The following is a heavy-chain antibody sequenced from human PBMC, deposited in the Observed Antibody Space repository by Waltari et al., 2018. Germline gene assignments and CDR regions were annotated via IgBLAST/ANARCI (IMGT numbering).Heavy chain of an antibody. J-gene: IGHJ5*02. CDR2: IYTSGST. CDR3: ARGALSGYCSSTSCQHWFDP. V-gene: IGHV4-4*07. Sequence: QVQLQESGPGLVKPSETLSLTCTVSGGSISSYYWSWIRQPAGKGLEWIGRIYTSGSTNYNPSLKSRVTISVDKSKNQFSLKLSSVTAADTAVYYCARGALSGYCSSTSCQHWFDPWGQGTLVTVSS. CDR1: GGSISSYY. D-gene: IGHD2-2*01.